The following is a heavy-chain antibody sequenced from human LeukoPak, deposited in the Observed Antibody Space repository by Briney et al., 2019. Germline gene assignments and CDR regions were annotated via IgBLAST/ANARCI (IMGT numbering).Heavy chain of an antibody. V-gene: IGHV3-33*01. CDR3: ARDSLYSYGPFDY. CDR1: GFTFSSYG. J-gene: IGHJ4*02. Sequence: PGRSLRLSCAASGFTFSSYGMHWVRQAPGKGLEWVAVIWYDGSNKYYADSVKGRFTISRDNSKNTLYLQMNSLRAEDTAVYYCARDSLYSYGPFDYWGQGTLVTVSS. CDR2: IWYDGSNK. D-gene: IGHD5-18*01.